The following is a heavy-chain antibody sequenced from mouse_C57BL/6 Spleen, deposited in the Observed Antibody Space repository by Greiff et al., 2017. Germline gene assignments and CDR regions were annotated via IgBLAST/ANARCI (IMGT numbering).Heavy chain of an antibody. CDR1: GYTFTSYW. Sequence: QVQLKQPGAELVRPGTSVKLSCKASGYTFTSYWMHWVKQRPGQGLEWIGVIDPSDSYTNYNQKFKGKATLTVDTSSSTAYMQLSSLTSEDSAVYYCARGDDVRYFDVWGTGTTVTVSS. CDR3: ARGDDVRYFDV. J-gene: IGHJ1*03. V-gene: IGHV1-59*01. CDR2: IDPSDSYT. D-gene: IGHD2-12*01.